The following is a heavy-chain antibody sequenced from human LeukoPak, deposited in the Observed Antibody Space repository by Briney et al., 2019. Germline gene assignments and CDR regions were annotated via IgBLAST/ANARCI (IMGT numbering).Heavy chain of an antibody. J-gene: IGHJ6*02. Sequence: PGGSLRLSCAASGFTFSSYAMSWVRQAPGKGLEWVSAISGSGGSTYYADSVKGRFTISRDNSKNTLYLQMNSLRAEDTAVYYCARSPPVGLLVNLGVYTYYGMDVWGQGTAVTVS. D-gene: IGHD2-8*02. CDR1: GFTFSSYA. CDR2: ISGSGGST. CDR3: ARSPPVGLLVNLGVYTYYGMDV. V-gene: IGHV3-23*01.